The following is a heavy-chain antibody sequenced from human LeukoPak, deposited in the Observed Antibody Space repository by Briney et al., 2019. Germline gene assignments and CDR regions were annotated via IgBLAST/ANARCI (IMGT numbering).Heavy chain of an antibody. J-gene: IGHJ6*03. D-gene: IGHD2-15*01. CDR3: ARGECSGGSCSTHNYYYYYMDV. CDR1: GGSISSYY. CDR2: IYTSGST. V-gene: IGHV4-4*07. Sequence: SETLSLTCTVSGGSISSYYWSWIRQPAGKGLEWIGRIYTSGSTNYNPSLKSRVTMSVDTSKNQFSQKLSSVTAADTAVYYCARGECSGGSCSTHNYYYYYMDVWGKGTTVTVSS.